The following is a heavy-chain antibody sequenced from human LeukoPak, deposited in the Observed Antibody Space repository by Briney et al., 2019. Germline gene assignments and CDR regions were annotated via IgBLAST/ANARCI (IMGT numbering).Heavy chain of an antibody. V-gene: IGHV3-23*01. CDR3: ARHDSSGYYYGFDY. J-gene: IGHJ4*02. CDR1: GFTFSSYA. D-gene: IGHD3-22*01. CDR2: ISGSGGST. Sequence: QSGGSLRLSCAASGFTFSSYAMSWVRQAPGKGLEWVSAISGSGGSTYYADSVKGRFTISRDNSKNTLYLQMNSLRAEDTAVYYCARHDSSGYYYGFDYWGQGTLVTVSS.